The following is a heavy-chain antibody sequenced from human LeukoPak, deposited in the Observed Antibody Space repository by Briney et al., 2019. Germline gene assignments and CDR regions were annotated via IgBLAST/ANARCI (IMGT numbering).Heavy chain of an antibody. J-gene: IGHJ4*02. CDR1: GFTFSSYA. CDR2: ISYDGSNK. V-gene: IGHV3-30-3*01. D-gene: IGHD3-3*01. Sequence: GGSLRLSCAASGFTFSSYAMHWVRQAPGKGLEWVAVISYDGSNKYYADSVKGRFTISRDNSKNTLYLQMNSLRAEDTAVYYCARVSFLEWSHPFDYWGQGTLVTVPS. CDR3: ARVSFLEWSHPFDY.